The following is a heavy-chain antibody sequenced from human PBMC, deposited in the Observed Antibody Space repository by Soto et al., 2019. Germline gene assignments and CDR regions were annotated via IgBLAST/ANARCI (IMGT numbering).Heavy chain of an antibody. CDR2: ISSSGSTI. J-gene: IGHJ3*02. CDR3: ARDSSDFWSGWVDAFDI. V-gene: IGHV3-11*01. D-gene: IGHD3-3*01. CDR1: GFTFSDYY. Sequence: QVQLVESGGGLVKPGGSLRLSCAASGFTFSDYYMSWIRQAPGKGLEWVSYISSSGSTIYYADSVKGRFTISRDNAKNXXYVQMNSLRAEDTAVYYCARDSSDFWSGWVDAFDIWGQGTMVTVSS.